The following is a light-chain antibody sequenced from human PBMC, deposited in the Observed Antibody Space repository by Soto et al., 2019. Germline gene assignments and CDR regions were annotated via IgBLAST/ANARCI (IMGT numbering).Light chain of an antibody. CDR2: GNS. CDR1: SSNIGAGYD. V-gene: IGLV1-40*01. Sequence: QSVLTQPPSVSGAPGQRVTISCTGSSSNIGAGYDVHWYQQLPGTAPKLLIYGNSNRPSGVPDRFSGSKSGTSASLAITGLQADDAAHYDRQSYDSSLSGWVFGGGTKLTVL. CDR3: QSYDSSLSGWV. J-gene: IGLJ3*02.